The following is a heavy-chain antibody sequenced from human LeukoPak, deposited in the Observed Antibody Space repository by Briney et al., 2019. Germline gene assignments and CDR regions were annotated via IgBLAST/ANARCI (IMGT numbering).Heavy chain of an antibody. CDR2: IKSKTDGGTT. D-gene: IGHD6-13*01. CDR3: TTYRTSSSWSIPFYYYYYMDV. Sequence: GGSLRLSCAASGFTFSNAWMSWVRQAPGKGLEWVGRIKSKTDGGTTDYAAPVKGRFTISRDDSKNTLYLQMNSLKTEDTAVYYCTTYRTSSSWSIPFYYYYYMDVWGKGTTVTVSS. CDR1: GFTFSNAW. V-gene: IGHV3-15*01. J-gene: IGHJ6*03.